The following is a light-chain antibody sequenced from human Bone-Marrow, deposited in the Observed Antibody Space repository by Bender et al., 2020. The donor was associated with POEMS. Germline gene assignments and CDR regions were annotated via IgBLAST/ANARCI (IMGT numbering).Light chain of an antibody. Sequence: QPALTQPPSVSGSPGQSITISCTGTSNDIGAYNYVSWYQQHPGKVPKLMIYDVSNRPSGVSNRFSGSKSGNTASLTFSGLQAEDEADYYCTSYTSSSTVVFGGGTKVTVL. J-gene: IGLJ2*01. CDR1: SNDIGAYNY. V-gene: IGLV2-14*03. CDR3: TSYTSSSTVV. CDR2: DVS.